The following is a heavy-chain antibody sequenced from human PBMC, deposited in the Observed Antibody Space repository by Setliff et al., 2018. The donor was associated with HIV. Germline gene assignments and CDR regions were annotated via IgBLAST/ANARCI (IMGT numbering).Heavy chain of an antibody. Sequence: ASVKVSCKASGYTFSNYGISWVRQAPGQGLEWMGWISPYNGNTNYVQKLQGRVTITTDTSTSTAYMELRSLRSDDTAVYYCARVNGVLQFLEWPKRDGLYYMDVWGKGTTVTVSS. CDR2: ISPYNGNT. D-gene: IGHD3-3*01. V-gene: IGHV1-18*01. CDR1: GYTFSNYG. CDR3: ARVNGVLQFLEWPKRDGLYYMDV. J-gene: IGHJ6*03.